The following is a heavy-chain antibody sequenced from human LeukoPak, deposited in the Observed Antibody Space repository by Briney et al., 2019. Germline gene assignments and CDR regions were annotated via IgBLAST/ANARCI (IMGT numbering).Heavy chain of an antibody. D-gene: IGHD2-21*02. Sequence: SETLSLTCNVSGGSFNGYYWTWLRQPPGKGLEWIAEINHIGTTNHNPSLKSRVTVSTDTAKQQFFLKLTSVTAADTALYYCARLVVTAPQYHYYMDVWREGTTVTVSS. V-gene: IGHV4-34*01. J-gene: IGHJ6*03. CDR3: ARLVVTAPQYHYYMDV. CDR2: INHIGTT. CDR1: GGSFNGYY.